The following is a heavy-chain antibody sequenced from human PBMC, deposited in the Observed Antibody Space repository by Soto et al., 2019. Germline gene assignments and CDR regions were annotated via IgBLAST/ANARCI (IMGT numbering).Heavy chain of an antibody. V-gene: IGHV4-59*01. CDR2: IYYSGST. CDR3: AREIPRGGYDWGYDY. Sequence: SETLSLTCTVSGGSISSYYWSWIRQPPGKGLEWIGYIYYSGSTNYNPSLKSRVTISVDTSKNQFSLKLSSVTAADTAVYYCAREIPRGGYDWGYDYWGQGTLVTVSS. D-gene: IGHD5-12*01. J-gene: IGHJ4*02. CDR1: GGSISSYY.